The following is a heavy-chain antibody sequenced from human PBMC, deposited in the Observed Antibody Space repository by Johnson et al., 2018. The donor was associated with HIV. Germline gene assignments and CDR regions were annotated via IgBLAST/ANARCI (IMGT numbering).Heavy chain of an antibody. V-gene: IGHV3-9*01. CDR2: ISRNSDKI. CDR3: TKGYYYGSGSYLCAFDI. Sequence: VQLVESGGSMVRPGGSRRLSCAVSGFTFDDYGMSWVRQAPGKGLEWVSGISRNSDKIGYADSVRGRFSISRDNAKNTLYLQMDSLRAEDTALYYCTKGYYYGSGSYLCAFDIWGQGTMVTVSS. J-gene: IGHJ3*02. D-gene: IGHD3-10*01. CDR1: GFTFDDYG.